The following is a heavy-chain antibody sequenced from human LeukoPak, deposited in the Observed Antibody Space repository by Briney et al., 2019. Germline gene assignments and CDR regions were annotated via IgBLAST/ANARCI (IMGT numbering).Heavy chain of an antibody. CDR2: LNTNTGNP. J-gene: IGHJ6*02. CDR3: ARTFDDYYGMDV. D-gene: IGHD3-9*01. CDR1: GYSFTSHA. Sequence: GASVKVSCKASGYSFTSHALNWLRQAPGQGPEWMGWLNTNTGNPTYAQGFTGRFVSSLDTSVSTAYLQISSLKAEDTAVYYCARTFDDYYGMDVWGQGTTVTVSS. V-gene: IGHV7-4-1*02.